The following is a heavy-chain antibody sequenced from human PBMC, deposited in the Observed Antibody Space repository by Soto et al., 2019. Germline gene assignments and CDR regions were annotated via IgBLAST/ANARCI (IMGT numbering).Heavy chain of an antibody. D-gene: IGHD3-16*01. J-gene: IGHJ5*02. CDR3: ASRGERGWFGL. V-gene: IGHV4-59*12. CDR1: GGSISSYY. Sequence: QVQLQESGPGLVKPSETLSLTCTVSGGSISSYYWNWIRQPPGKGLEWIGNIYYSGSTNYNPSLKGRVTISVDTSKNQFSLKVDSVTAADTAMYYCASRGERGWFGLWGQGTLVTVSS. CDR2: IYYSGST.